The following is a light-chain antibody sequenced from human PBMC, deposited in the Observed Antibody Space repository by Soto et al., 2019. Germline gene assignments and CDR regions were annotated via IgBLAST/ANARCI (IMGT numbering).Light chain of an antibody. CDR2: GAS. CDR3: QQYVNSTVT. CDR1: QRVNSSY. Sequence: EIVLTQSPDTLYLSPGEGATLSCRASQRVNSSYLAWYHQKPGQAPRILISGASDRATGVPARVSGSGYGTDFTLTISSLEPEDLTGYYCQQYVNSTVTLGQRTKLQIK. J-gene: IGKJ2*01. V-gene: IGKV3-20*01.